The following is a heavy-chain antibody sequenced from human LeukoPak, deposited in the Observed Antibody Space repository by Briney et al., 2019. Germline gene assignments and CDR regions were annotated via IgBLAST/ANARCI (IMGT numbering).Heavy chain of an antibody. CDR1: GYTFTGYY. D-gene: IGHD1-1*01. V-gene: IGHV1-2*06. CDR2: INPNSGGT. Sequence: ASVKVSCKASGYTFTGYYMHWVRQAPGQGLEWMGRINPNSGGTNYAQKFQGRVTLTRDTSISTAYMELSRLRSDDTAVYYCARDPFNWSFDYWGQGTLVTVSS. CDR3: ARDPFNWSFDY. J-gene: IGHJ4*02.